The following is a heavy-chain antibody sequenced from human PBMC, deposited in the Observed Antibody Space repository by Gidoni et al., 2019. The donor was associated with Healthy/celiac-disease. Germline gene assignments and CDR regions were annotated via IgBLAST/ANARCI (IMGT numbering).Heavy chain of an antibody. CDR3: AKATTMYYYDSSGYPPFGY. CDR1: GFTFSSYA. J-gene: IGHJ4*02. V-gene: IGHV3-23*01. Sequence: EVQLLESGGGLVQPGGALRLSCAASGFTFSSYALSWVRPAAGMGLAWVSAISGTGGSTYYADSVKGRFTISRDNSKNTLYLQMNSLRAEDTAVYYCAKATTMYYYDSSGYPPFGYWGQGTLVTVSS. CDR2: ISGTGGST. D-gene: IGHD3-22*01.